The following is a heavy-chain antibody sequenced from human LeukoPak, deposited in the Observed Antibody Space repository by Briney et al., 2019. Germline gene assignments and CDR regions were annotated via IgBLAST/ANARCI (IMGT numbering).Heavy chain of an antibody. D-gene: IGHD3-16*01. J-gene: IGHJ5*02. V-gene: IGHV3-30-3*01. CDR2: ISLDGSTE. Sequence: GGSLRLSCVASGFSLSNFQMYWVRQAPGKGLEWVSIISLDGSTEFYADSVKGRFTISRDTASNTMHLEMNNLRIEDTAVYYCMRDYLGWFDPWGQGSLVTVSS. CDR1: GFSLSNFQ. CDR3: MRDYLGWFDP.